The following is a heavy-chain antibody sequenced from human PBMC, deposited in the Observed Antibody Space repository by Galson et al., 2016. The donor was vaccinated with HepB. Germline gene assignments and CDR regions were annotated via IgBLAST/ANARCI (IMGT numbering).Heavy chain of an antibody. V-gene: IGHV3-30*18. J-gene: IGHJ4*02. D-gene: IGHD6-19*01. CDR1: GVIFSNHA. CDR3: AKGRTGIAVPVDS. CDR2: TSSDGSNK. Sequence: SLRLSCAASGVIFSNHAMHWVRQAPGQGLEWVAVTSSDGSNKYYVDSVKGRFAISRDNSKNTLYLQMNSLRAEDTAVYYCAKGRTGIAVPVDSWGQGTLVTVSS.